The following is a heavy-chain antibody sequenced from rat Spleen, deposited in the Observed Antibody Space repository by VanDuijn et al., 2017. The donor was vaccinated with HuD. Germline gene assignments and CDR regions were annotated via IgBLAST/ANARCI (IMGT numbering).Heavy chain of an antibody. D-gene: IGHD1-7*01. Sequence: EVQLVESGGGLVQPGRSLKLSCVASGFTFNNYWMSWIRQAPGKGLEWIASIPNTGGNIYYPDSVKGRFTISRDNAQNTLHLQMDSLRSEDSATYYCARGYYGSNPDNWFAYWGQGTLVTVSS. V-gene: IGHV5-31*01. CDR2: IPNTGGNI. J-gene: IGHJ3*01. CDR3: ARGYYGSNPDNWFAY. CDR1: GFTFNNYW.